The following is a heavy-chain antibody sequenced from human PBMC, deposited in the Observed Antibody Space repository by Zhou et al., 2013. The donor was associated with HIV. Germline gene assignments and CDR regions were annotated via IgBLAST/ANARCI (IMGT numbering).Heavy chain of an antibody. D-gene: IGHD2-21*02. V-gene: IGHV1-18*01. CDR2: ISTYNGNT. CDR3: VRGSVEYCDGACCPLLDY. Sequence: QIQLVQSGAEVKKPGASVKVSCKTSGYTFTSYAISWVRQAPGQGLEWMGWISTYNGNTNYARKLQGRVSMTTDTSTSTAYMEMRSLRSDDTAVYYCVRGSVEYCDGACCPLLDYWGEGTLVTVS. CDR1: GYTFTSYA. J-gene: IGHJ4*02.